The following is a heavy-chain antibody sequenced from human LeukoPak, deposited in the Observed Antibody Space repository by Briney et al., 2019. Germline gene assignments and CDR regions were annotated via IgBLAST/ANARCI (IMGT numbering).Heavy chain of an antibody. Sequence: PGGSLRLSCAASGFTFSSYAMSWVRQAPGKGLEWVSAISGSGGSTYYADSVKGRFTISRDNSKNTLYLQMNSLRAEDTAVYYCAKDGYYYGSGGYDNWGQGTLVTVSS. CDR3: AKDGYYYGSGGYDN. V-gene: IGHV3-23*01. CDR2: ISGSGGST. J-gene: IGHJ4*02. CDR1: GFTFSSYA. D-gene: IGHD3-10*01.